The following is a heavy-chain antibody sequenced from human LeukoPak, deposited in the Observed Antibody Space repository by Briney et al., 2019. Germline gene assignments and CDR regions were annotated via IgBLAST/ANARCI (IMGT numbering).Heavy chain of an antibody. J-gene: IGHJ4*02. CDR3: ARAIEAMTDYFDY. Sequence: SETLSLTCTVSGGSISSGDYYWSWIRQPPGKGLEWIGYIYYSGSTYYNPSLKSRVTISVDTSKNQFSLKLSSVTAADTAVYYCARAIEAMTDYFDYWGQGTLVTVSS. CDR1: GGSISSGDYY. D-gene: IGHD5-12*01. V-gene: IGHV4-30-4*08. CDR2: IYYSGST.